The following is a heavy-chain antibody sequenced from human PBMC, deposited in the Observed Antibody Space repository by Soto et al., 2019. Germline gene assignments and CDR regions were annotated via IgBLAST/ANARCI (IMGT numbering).Heavy chain of an antibody. CDR3: ARERYYDWCFDL. D-gene: IGHD3-9*01. CDR1: GAPISSYY. V-gene: IGHV4-4*07. CDR2: IYTSGSS. J-gene: IGHJ4*02. Sequence: XGTLSLTCTVSGAPISSYYWSWIRQPAGKGLEWIGRIYTSGSSYYNPSLQSRVTISVDRSKAQFYLTLTSVTAADTAVYFCARERYYDWCFDLWGLGTPVTVSS.